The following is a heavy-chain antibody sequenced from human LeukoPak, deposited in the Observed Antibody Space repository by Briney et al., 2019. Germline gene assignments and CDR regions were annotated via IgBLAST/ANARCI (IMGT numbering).Heavy chain of an antibody. CDR3: ARGSGNPGLFDY. D-gene: IGHD4-23*01. CDR2: IYYSGST. CDR1: GGSISSYY. Sequence: SETLSLTCAVYGGSISSYYWSWIRQPPGKGLEWIGYIYYSGSTNYNPSLKSRVTISVDTSKNQFSLKLSSVTAADTAVYYCARGSGNPGLFDYWGQGTLVTVSS. J-gene: IGHJ4*02. V-gene: IGHV4-59*01.